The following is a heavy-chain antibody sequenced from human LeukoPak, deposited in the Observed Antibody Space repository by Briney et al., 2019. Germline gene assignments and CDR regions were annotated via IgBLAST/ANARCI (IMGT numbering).Heavy chain of an antibody. CDR3: ASVIAAAGFDY. Sequence: GGSLRLSRAASGFTFSSYAMHWVRQAPGKGLEWVAVISYDGSNKYYADSVKGRFTISRDNSKNTLYLQMNSLRAEDTAVYYCASVIAAAGFDYWGQGTLVTVSS. J-gene: IGHJ4*02. D-gene: IGHD6-13*01. CDR2: ISYDGSNK. V-gene: IGHV3-30*04. CDR1: GFTFSSYA.